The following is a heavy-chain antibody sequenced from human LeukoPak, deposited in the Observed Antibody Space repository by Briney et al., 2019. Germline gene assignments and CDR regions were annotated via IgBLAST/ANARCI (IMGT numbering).Heavy chain of an antibody. CDR3: ARDSGYYREIGGY. CDR1: GYTFTSYG. V-gene: IGHV1-18*01. J-gene: IGHJ4*02. Sequence: GASVKVSCKASGYTFTSYGISWVRQAPGQGLEWMGWISAYNGNTNYAQKLQGRVTMTTDTSTSTVYMELSGLRSEDTAVYYCARDSGYYREIGGYWGQGTLVTVSS. CDR2: ISAYNGNT. D-gene: IGHD3-3*01.